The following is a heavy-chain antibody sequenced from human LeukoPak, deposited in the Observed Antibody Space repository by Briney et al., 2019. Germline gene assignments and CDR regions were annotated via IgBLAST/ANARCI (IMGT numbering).Heavy chain of an antibody. V-gene: IGHV3-21*01. Sequence: TGGSLRLSCAASGFTFSSYSMNWVRQAPGKGLEWVLSISSSSSYIYYADSVKGRFTTSRDNAKNSLYLQMNSLRAEDTAVYYCARDLEGLAAAGTGTDYWGQGTLVTVSS. J-gene: IGHJ4*02. D-gene: IGHD6-13*01. CDR2: ISSSSSYI. CDR1: GFTFSSYS. CDR3: ARDLEGLAAAGTGTDY.